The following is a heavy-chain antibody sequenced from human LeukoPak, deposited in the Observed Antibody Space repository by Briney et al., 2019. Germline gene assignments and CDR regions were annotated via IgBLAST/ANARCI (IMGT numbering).Heavy chain of an antibody. CDR1: GFTFSNAW. J-gene: IGHJ4*02. V-gene: IGHV3-15*01. Sequence: PGGSLRLSCAASGFTFSNAWMNWVRQAPGKGLEWVGRIKSKTDGGATDYAAPVKGRFTISRDNAKNSLYLQMNSLRADDTAVYYCARGQSRYFDWYLGFFDYWGQGTLVTVSS. CDR2: IKSKTDGGAT. CDR3: ARGQSRYFDWYLGFFDY. D-gene: IGHD3-9*01.